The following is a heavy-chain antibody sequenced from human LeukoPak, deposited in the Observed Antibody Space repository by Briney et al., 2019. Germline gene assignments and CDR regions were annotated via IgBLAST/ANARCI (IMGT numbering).Heavy chain of an antibody. V-gene: IGHV4-59*08. D-gene: IGHD4-17*01. J-gene: IGHJ4*02. Sequence: SGTPSPPRTVSGGSNYWGWVRQPPGEGLGWIGYIHYSGSTSYNPSLKSRVTISIDTSKNQFSLKLNSVTAADTAVYYCASLRGGYYFDYWGQGTLVTVSS. CDR1: GGSNY. CDR3: ASLRGGYYFDY. CDR2: IHYSGST.